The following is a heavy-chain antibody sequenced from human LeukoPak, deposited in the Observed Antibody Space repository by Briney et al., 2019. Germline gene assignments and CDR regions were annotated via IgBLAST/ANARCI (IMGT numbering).Heavy chain of an antibody. Sequence: GASVKVSCKASGYTFTSYDINWVRQATGQGLEWMGWISAYNGNTNYAQKLQGRVTMTTDTSTSTAYMELRSLRSDDTAVYYCARVVGATTDYWGQGTLVTVSS. CDR3: ARVVGATTDY. CDR1: GYTFTSYD. D-gene: IGHD1-26*01. V-gene: IGHV1-18*01. J-gene: IGHJ4*02. CDR2: ISAYNGNT.